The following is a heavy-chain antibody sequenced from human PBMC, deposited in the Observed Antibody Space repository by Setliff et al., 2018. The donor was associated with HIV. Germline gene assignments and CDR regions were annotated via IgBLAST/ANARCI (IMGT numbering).Heavy chain of an antibody. V-gene: IGHV4-34*01. CDR1: GGSFSGYY. J-gene: IGHJ4*02. CDR3: ARHNLAATGFYLDY. CDR2: INHSGST. D-gene: IGHD6-13*01. Sequence: SETLSLTCAVYGGSFSGYYWSWIRQSPGKGLEWIGEINHSGSTDYNPSLKSRVTISIETSKNQFSLKLSSVTAADTAVYYCARHNLAATGFYLDYWGQGTLVTVSS.